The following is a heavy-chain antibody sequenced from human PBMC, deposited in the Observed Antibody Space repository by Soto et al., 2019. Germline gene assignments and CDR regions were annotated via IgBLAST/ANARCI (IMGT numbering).Heavy chain of an antibody. CDR1: GGTFSSYA. J-gene: IGHJ6*02. CDR2: IIPIFGTA. D-gene: IGHD3-3*01. CDR3: ASSTLGDTIFGVVTPNHYYYGMDV. Sequence: SVKVSCKASGGTFSSYAISWVRQAPGQGLEWMGGIIPIFGTANYAQKFQGRVTITADESTSTAYMELSSLRSEDTAVYYCASSTLGDTIFGVVTPNHYYYGMDVWGQGTTVTV. V-gene: IGHV1-69*13.